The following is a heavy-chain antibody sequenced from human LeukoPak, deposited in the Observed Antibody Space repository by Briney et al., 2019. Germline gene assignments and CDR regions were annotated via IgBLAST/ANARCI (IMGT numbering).Heavy chain of an antibody. CDR2: ISGSGGST. D-gene: IGHD2-2*01. J-gene: IGHJ4*02. V-gene: IGHV3-23*01. CDR3: AKDSGVVPAAISPRFDY. CDR1: GFTFSSYA. Sequence: GGSLRLSCAASGFTFSSYAMSWVRQAPGKGLEWVSAISGSGGSTYYADSVKGRFTTSRDNSKNTLYLQMNSLRAEDTAVYYCAKDSGVVPAAISPRFDYWGQGTLVTVSS.